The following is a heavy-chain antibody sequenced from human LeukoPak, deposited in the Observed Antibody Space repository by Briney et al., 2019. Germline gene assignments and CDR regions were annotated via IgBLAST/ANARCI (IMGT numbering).Heavy chain of an antibody. V-gene: IGHV3-30-3*01. Sequence: GGSLRLSCAASGFTFSSYAMHCVRQAPGKGLEWVAVISYDGSNKYYADSVKGRFTISRDNSKNTLYLQMNSLRAEDTAVYYCARDKAPIAAAGIFDYWGQGTLVTVSS. CDR2: ISYDGSNK. D-gene: IGHD6-13*01. CDR3: ARDKAPIAAAGIFDY. J-gene: IGHJ4*02. CDR1: GFTFSSYA.